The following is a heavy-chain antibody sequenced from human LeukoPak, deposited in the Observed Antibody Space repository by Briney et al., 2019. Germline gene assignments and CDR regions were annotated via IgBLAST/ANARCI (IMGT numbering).Heavy chain of an antibody. Sequence: GGSLRLSCAASGFTFSSYGMHWVRQAPGKGLEWVAVISYDGSNKYYADSVKGRFTISRDNSKNTLYLQMNSLRAEDTAVYYCAKDVRDIAVVPAAIGWGQGTLVTVSS. J-gene: IGHJ4*02. CDR3: AKDVRDIAVVPAAIG. V-gene: IGHV3-30*18. D-gene: IGHD2-2*02. CDR2: ISYDGSNK. CDR1: GFTFSSYG.